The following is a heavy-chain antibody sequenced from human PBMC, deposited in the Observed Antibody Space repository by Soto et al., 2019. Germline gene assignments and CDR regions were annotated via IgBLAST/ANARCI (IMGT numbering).Heavy chain of an antibody. CDR3: ESGGYSGYEPDP. V-gene: IGHV4-30-4*01. J-gene: IGHJ5*02. CDR2: IYYSGST. D-gene: IGHD5-12*01. CDR1: GGAISSGDYY. Sequence: SETLSLTCTVSGGAISSGDYYWSWIRQPPGKGLEWIGYIYYSGSTYYNPSLKSRVTISVDTSKNQFSLKLSSVTAADTAVYFWESGGYSGYEPDPWGKCTLGTVSS.